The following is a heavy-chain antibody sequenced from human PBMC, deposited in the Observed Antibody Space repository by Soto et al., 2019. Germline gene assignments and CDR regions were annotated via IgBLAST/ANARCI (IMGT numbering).Heavy chain of an antibody. J-gene: IGHJ4*02. Sequence: ASVKVSCKASGYTFTSYAMHWVRQAPGQRLEWMGWINAGNGNTKYSQKFQGRVTITRDTSASTAYMELSSLRSEDTAVYYCARRVLSIAVAGHYFDYWGQGTLVTVSS. CDR1: GYTFTSYA. CDR2: INAGNGNT. CDR3: ARRVLSIAVAGHYFDY. D-gene: IGHD6-19*01. V-gene: IGHV1-3*01.